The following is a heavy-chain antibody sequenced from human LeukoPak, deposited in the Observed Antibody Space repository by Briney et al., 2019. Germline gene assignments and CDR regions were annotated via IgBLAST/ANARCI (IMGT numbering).Heavy chain of an antibody. Sequence: GGSLRLSCAASGFTFSSYAMSWVRQAPGKGLEWVSAISGSGGSTYYADSVKGRFTISRDNSKNTLYLQMNSLRAEDTAVYYCATRTLGFRYYYDSSGYHYFDYWGQGTLVTVSS. CDR3: ATRTLGFRYYYDSSGYHYFDY. J-gene: IGHJ4*02. CDR2: ISGSGGST. D-gene: IGHD3-22*01. V-gene: IGHV3-23*01. CDR1: GFTFSSYA.